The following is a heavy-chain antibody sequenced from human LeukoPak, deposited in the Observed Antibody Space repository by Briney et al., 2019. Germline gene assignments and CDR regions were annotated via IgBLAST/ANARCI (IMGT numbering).Heavy chain of an antibody. V-gene: IGHV3-30*04. J-gene: IGHJ4*02. CDR2: ISYDGSNK. CDR1: GFTFSSYA. CDR3: AREGEMATIMDY. D-gene: IGHD5-24*01. Sequence: PGRSLRLSCAASGFTFSSYAMHWVRQAPGKGLEWVAVISYDGSNKYYADSVKGRFTISRDNSKNTLYLQMNSLRAEDTAVYYCAREGEMATIMDYWGQGTLVTVSS.